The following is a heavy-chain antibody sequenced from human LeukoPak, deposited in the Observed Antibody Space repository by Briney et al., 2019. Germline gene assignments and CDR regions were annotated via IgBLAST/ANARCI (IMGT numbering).Heavy chain of an antibody. CDR3: ARDLAASGYFDY. D-gene: IGHD6-13*01. CDR2: INHSGST. Sequence: PSETLCLTCAAYGGSFSGYYWSWIRQPPGKGLEWIGEINHSGSTNYNPSLKSRVTISVDTSKNQFSLKLSSVTAADTAVYYCARDLAASGYFDYWGQGTLVTVSS. CDR1: GGSFSGYY. J-gene: IGHJ4*02. V-gene: IGHV4-34*01.